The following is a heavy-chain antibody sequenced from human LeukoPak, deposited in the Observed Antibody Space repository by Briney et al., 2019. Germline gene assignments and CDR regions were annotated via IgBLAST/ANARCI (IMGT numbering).Heavy chain of an antibody. CDR3: TSLSVFPDY. CDR2: IRSKANSYAT. J-gene: IGHJ4*02. Sequence: GGSLRLSCAASGFTFSGSAMHWVRQASGKGLEWVGRIRSKANSYATAYAASVKGRFTISRDDSKNTAYLQMNSLKTEDTAVYYCTSLSVFPDYWGQGTLVTVSS. CDR1: GFTFSGSA. D-gene: IGHD3-10*01. V-gene: IGHV3-73*01.